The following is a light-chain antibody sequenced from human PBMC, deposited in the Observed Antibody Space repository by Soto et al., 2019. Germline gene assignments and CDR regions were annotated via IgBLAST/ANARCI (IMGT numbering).Light chain of an antibody. CDR3: ATWDDSLNAAV. V-gene: IGLV1-44*01. CDR1: TSNIAGNT. Sequence: QPVLTQPPSLSGTPGQRVIISCSGSTSNIAGNTVHWYQHLPETAPKLLIYIDDRRPSGVPDRFSGSKSGTSASLAISGLQSEDEADYYCATWDDSLNAAVFGGGTQLTVL. CDR2: IDD. J-gene: IGLJ7*01.